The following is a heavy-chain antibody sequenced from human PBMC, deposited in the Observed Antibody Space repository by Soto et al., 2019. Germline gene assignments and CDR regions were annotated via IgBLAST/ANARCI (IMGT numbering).Heavy chain of an antibody. D-gene: IGHD1-1*01. J-gene: IGHJ4*02. CDR2: VYYTGST. Sequence: QVQLQESGPGLVKPSQTLSLTCSVSGGSINSDEYYWSWIRQPPGGGLEWIGHVYYTGSTSYSPSLKSRLTISVDTSKNQFSLRLNSVSAADMAVYYCARDRSNSPDLFDSWGQGTLVTVSS. CDR1: GGSINSDEYY. V-gene: IGHV4-30-4*01. CDR3: ARDRSNSPDLFDS.